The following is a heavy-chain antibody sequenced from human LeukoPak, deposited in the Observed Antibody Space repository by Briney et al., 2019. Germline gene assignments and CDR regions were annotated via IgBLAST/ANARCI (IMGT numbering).Heavy chain of an antibody. CDR2: INPNSGGT. CDR3: ARAVLRSPASWFDP. V-gene: IGHV1-2*02. Sequence: ASVKVSCKASGYTFTGYYMHWVRQAPGQGLEWMGWINPNSGGTNYAQKFQGRVTMTRDTSISTAYMELSRLRSDDTAVYYCARAVLRSPASWFDPWGQGTLVTVSS. D-gene: IGHD3-3*01. J-gene: IGHJ5*02. CDR1: GYTFTGYY.